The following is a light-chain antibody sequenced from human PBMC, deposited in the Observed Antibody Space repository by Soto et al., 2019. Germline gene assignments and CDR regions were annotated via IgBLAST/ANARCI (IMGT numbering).Light chain of an antibody. V-gene: IGKV1-13*02. Sequence: AIQLTQSPSSLSASVGDIVTITCRASQGISSALAWYQQKPGKAPKLLIYDASSLESGVTSRFSGSGSGTDFTLTISSLQPEDFATYYCQQFNSYPPDTFGQGTKLEIK. CDR2: DAS. CDR3: QQFNSYPPDT. J-gene: IGKJ2*01. CDR1: QGISSA.